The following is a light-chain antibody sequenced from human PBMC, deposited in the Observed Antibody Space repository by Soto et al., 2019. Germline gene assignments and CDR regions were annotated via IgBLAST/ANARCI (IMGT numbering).Light chain of an antibody. CDR3: QQYGDWPPWT. CDR1: QSVRTN. J-gene: IGKJ1*01. Sequence: ETVMTQSPATLSVSPGERATLSCRASQSVRTNLAWYQQRPGQPPRLLIYGASTRATGIPARFSGDGSGTEFTLTITSLQSEDFAVYYCQQYGDWPPWTFG. CDR2: GAS. V-gene: IGKV3-15*01.